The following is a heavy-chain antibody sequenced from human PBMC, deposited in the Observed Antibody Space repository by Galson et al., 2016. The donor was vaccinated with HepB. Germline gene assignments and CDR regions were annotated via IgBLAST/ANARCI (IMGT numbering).Heavy chain of an antibody. CDR1: GYRFTSQW. CDR2: IYPGDSDT. CDR3: ASSLIVGATEGAFDI. J-gene: IGHJ3*02. D-gene: IGHD1-26*01. V-gene: IGHV5-51*01. Sequence: QSGAEVKEPGESLKISCKGSGYRFTSQWVGWVRQMPGKGLEWMGIIYPGDSDTRYSPSFQGQVTISVDKSISTAYLQWASLKASDTAMYFCASSLIVGATEGAFDIWGPGTRVTVSP.